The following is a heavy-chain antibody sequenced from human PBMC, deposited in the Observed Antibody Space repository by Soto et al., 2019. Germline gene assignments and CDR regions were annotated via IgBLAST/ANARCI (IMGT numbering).Heavy chain of an antibody. D-gene: IGHD3-3*01. CDR2: ISSNGGST. CDR1: GFNFRNYG. Sequence: GGSLRLSCAVSGFNFRNYGINWVRQAPGKGLEYVSAISSNGGSTYYADSVKGRFTISRDNYKNTLYLQMSSLRAEDTAVYYCVKGAHDFWSGYYISAGMDVWGQGTTVTVSS. V-gene: IGHV3-64D*06. J-gene: IGHJ6*02. CDR3: VKGAHDFWSGYYISAGMDV.